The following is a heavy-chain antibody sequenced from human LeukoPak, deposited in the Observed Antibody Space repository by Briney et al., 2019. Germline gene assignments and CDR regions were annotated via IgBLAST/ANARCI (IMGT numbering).Heavy chain of an antibody. D-gene: IGHD4-17*01. CDR3: ARGRTGDHLDY. V-gene: IGHV3-21*01. Sequence: PGGSLRLSCASSGFTFSAYHMNWVRQAPGKGLEWVSSISSSSSYIYYADSVKGRFTISRDNAKNSLYLQMNSLRAEDTAVYYCARGRTGDHLDYWGQGTLVTVSS. CDR1: GFTFSAYH. J-gene: IGHJ4*02. CDR2: ISSSSSYI.